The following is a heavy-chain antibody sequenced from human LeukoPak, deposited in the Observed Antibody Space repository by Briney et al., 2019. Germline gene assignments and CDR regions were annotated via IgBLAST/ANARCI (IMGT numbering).Heavy chain of an antibody. Sequence: GSLSLSCAASGFTFSSYAMSGVREAPGKGREGGSDINGSGGSTYYADSVKGRFPISRDNSKSTLYLQVNSLRAEDTAVYYCAKRIPLDYWGQGTLVTVSS. V-gene: IGHV3-23*01. CDR1: GFTFSSYA. J-gene: IGHJ4*02. CDR2: INGSGGST. CDR3: AKRIPLDY.